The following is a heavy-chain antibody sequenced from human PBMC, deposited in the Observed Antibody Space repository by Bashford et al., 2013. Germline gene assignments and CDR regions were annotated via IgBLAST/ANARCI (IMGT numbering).Heavy chain of an antibody. V-gene: IGHV4-34*01. Sequence: WIRQPPREGGRGVDWGKYNHSGSTNYNPSLKSRVTISVDTSKNQFSLKLISVTAADTAVYYCARQQKAHYNMDVWGQGTTVTVSS. D-gene: IGHD6-13*01. CDR2: YNHSGST. CDR3: ARQQKAHYNMDV. J-gene: IGHJ6*02.